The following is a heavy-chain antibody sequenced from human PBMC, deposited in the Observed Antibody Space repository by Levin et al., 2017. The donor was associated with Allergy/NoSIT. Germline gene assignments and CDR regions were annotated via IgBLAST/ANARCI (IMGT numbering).Heavy chain of an antibody. J-gene: IGHJ4*02. D-gene: IGHD5-18*01. V-gene: IGHV4-4*02. CDR2: IYHSGST. CDR1: GGSISSSNW. CDR3: ARVDTAMPPGRFDY. Sequence: PSETLSLTCAVSGGSISSSNWWSWVRQPPGKGLEWIGEIYHSGSTNYNPSLKSRVTISVDKSKNQFSLKLSSVTAADTAVYYCARVDTAMPPGRFDYWGQGTLVTVSS.